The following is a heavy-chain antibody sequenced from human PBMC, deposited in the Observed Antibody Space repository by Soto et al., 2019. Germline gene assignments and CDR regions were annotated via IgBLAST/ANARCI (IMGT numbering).Heavy chain of an antibody. D-gene: IGHD4-4*01. CDR2: VSANGQGI. V-gene: IGHV3-23*01. CDR3: AKDRPDYSNYYYYGMDV. J-gene: IGHJ6*02. CDR1: GFTFSSSA. Sequence: PGGSLRLSCAASGFTFSSSAISWVRQAPGKGLEWVSAVSANGQGIYYADSVRGRFTISRDNSKNTVFLHMDSLSAEDTAVYYCAKDRPDYSNYYYYGMDVWGQGTTVTVSS.